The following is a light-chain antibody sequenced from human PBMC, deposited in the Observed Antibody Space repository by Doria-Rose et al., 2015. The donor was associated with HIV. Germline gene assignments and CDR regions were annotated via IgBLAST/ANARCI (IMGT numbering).Light chain of an antibody. CDR2: GAS. J-gene: IGKJ1*01. CDR1: QSIGSNY. CDR3: QHYKS. Sequence: DIVLTQSPGTLSLSPGERATLSCRASQSIGSNYLTWYQQKPGQAPRLLIFGASTRATGVPDRFSGSGSGTDFTLTISRLEPEDFAVYSCQHYKSFGQGTKVEIK. V-gene: IGKV3-20*01.